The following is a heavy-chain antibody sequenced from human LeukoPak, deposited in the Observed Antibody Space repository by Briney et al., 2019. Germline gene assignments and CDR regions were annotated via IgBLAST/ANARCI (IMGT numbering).Heavy chain of an antibody. D-gene: IGHD5-18*01. CDR3: ATVDTAMVWGLHFRY. J-gene: IGHJ4*02. CDR2: IYYSGST. CDR1: GYSISSGYY. V-gene: IGHV4-61*01. Sequence: KASETLSLTCTVSGYSISSGYYWGWIRQPPGEGLEWIGYIYYSGSTNYNPSLKSRVTISVDTSKNQFSLKLSSVTAADTAVYYCATVDTAMVWGLHFRYWGQGTLVTVSS.